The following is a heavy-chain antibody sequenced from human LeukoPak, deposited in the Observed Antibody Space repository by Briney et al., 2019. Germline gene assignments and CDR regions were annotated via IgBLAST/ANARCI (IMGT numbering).Heavy chain of an antibody. D-gene: IGHD1-14*01. CDR2: ITGSGGST. Sequence: PGGSLRLSCTASGFTFSIYGVSWVRQAPGKGLEWVSSITGSGGSTYYADSVKGRFTISRDDSKNMLYLQMNSLRAEDTAVYYCAREGTIKPPDYLGQGTLVTVSS. CDR1: GFTFSIYG. CDR3: AREGTIKPPDY. J-gene: IGHJ4*02. V-gene: IGHV3-23*01.